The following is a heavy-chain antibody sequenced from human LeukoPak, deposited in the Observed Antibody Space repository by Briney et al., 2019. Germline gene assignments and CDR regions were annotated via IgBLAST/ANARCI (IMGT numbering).Heavy chain of an antibody. CDR2: ISSSGKSI. V-gene: IGHV3-48*03. CDR1: GFSFSSYE. D-gene: IGHD2/OR15-2a*01. Sequence: GGSLRLSCAASGFSFSSYEMNWVRQAPGKGLEWVSYISSSGKSIYFADSVKGRFTISRDNAKNSLFLQMNSLRAEDTAVYYCARVTYAVPDYWGQGTLVAVSS. CDR3: ARVTYAVPDY. J-gene: IGHJ4*02.